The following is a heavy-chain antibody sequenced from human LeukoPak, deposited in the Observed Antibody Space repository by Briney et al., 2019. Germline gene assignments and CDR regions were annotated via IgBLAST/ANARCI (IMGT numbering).Heavy chain of an antibody. CDR1: GYSFTTYW. CDR3: ARLLGDCIGTSCFRYFHD. D-gene: IGHD2-2*01. J-gene: IGHJ1*01. V-gene: IGHV5-51*01. Sequence: GESLKISCKGSGYSFTTYWIGWVRHMPGKGLEWMGFVYPGDSDTIYSPSFLGQVIISADKSIDTAYVQWTGLKASDTALYYCARLLGDCIGTSCFRYFHDWGQGTLVTVSS. CDR2: VYPGDSDT.